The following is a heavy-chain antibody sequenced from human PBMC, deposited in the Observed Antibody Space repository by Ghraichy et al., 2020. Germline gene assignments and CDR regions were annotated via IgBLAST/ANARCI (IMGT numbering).Heavy chain of an antibody. CDR3: ARHAVGIVVVAVDI. CDR1: GGSISSYY. D-gene: IGHD3-22*01. CDR2: IYTSGST. Sequence: SETLSLTCTVSGGSISSYYWSWIRQPPGKGLEWIGYIYTSGSTNYNPSLKSRVTISVDTSKNQFSLKLSSVTAADTAVYYCARHAVGIVVVAVDIWGQGTMVTVSS. V-gene: IGHV4-4*09. J-gene: IGHJ3*02.